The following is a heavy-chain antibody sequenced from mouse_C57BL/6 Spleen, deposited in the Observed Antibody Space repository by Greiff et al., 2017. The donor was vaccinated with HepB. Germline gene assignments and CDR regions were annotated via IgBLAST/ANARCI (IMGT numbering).Heavy chain of an antibody. CDR1: GYTFTSYW. Sequence: QVQLQQPGAELVKPGASVKLSCKASGYTFTSYWMHWVKQRPGQGLEWIGMIHPNSGSTNYNEKFKSKATLTVDKSSSTAYMQLSSLTSEDSAVYYCARGYYSNYGGGYYFDYWGQGTTLTVSS. CDR2: IHPNSGST. V-gene: IGHV1-64*01. D-gene: IGHD2-5*01. J-gene: IGHJ2*01. CDR3: ARGYYSNYGGGYYFDY.